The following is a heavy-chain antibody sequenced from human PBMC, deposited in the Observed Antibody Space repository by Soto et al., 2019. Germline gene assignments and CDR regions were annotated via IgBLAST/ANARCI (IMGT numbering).Heavy chain of an antibody. CDR2: INHSGST. CDR3: ARGGLRYFDWLSKPLDY. V-gene: IGHV4-34*01. Sequence: PSETLCLTCAVYGGSFSGYYWSWIRQPPGKGLEWIGEINHSGSTNYNPSLKSRVTISVDTSKNQFSLKLSSVTAADTAVYYCARGGLRYFDWLSKPLDYWGQGTLVTVSS. J-gene: IGHJ4*02. CDR1: GGSFSGYY. D-gene: IGHD3-9*01.